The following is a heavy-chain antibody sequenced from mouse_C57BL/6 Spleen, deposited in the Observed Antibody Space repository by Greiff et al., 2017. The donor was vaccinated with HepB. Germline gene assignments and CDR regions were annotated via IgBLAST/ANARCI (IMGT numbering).Heavy chain of an antibody. CDR3: ARANPFDY. J-gene: IGHJ2*01. D-gene: IGHD1-2*01. V-gene: IGHV5-6*01. Sequence: EVKLMESGGDLVKPGGSLKLSCAASGFTFSSYGMSWVRQTPDKRLEWVATISSGGSYTYYPDSVKGRFTISRDNAKNTLYLQMSSLKSEDTAMYYCARANPFDYWGQGTTLTVSS. CDR2: ISSGGSYT. CDR1: GFTFSSYG.